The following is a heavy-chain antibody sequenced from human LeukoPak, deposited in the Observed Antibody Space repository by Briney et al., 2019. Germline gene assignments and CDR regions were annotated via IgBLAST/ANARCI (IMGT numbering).Heavy chain of an antibody. CDR1: GYTFTAYH. V-gene: IGHV1-2*06. CDR2: INPNSGDT. CDR3: ARDYCSSTSCLFDY. D-gene: IGHD2-2*01. Sequence: ASVTVSCKASGYTFTAYHMHWVRQAPGQGLEWMGRINPNSGDTNYAQKFQGRVTMTRDTFISTAYMELSRLRSDDTAVYYCARDYCSSTSCLFDYWGQGTLVSVSS. J-gene: IGHJ4*02.